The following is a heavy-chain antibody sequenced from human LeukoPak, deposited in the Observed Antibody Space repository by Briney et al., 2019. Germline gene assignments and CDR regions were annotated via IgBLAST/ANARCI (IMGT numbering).Heavy chain of an antibody. Sequence: GGSLRLSCAASGFTFSDYFMSWIRQAPGKGLEWVSYISSSGSTLYYADSVKGRITISRDNAKNSLYLQMNSLRAEDTAVYYCARRRYNWNAIDYWGQGTLVTVSS. V-gene: IGHV3-11*01. J-gene: IGHJ4*02. D-gene: IGHD1-20*01. CDR2: ISSSGSTL. CDR1: GFTFSDYF. CDR3: ARRRYNWNAIDY.